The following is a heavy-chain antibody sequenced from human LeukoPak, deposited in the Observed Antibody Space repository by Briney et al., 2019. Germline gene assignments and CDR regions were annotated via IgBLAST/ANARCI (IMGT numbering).Heavy chain of an antibody. V-gene: IGHV3-23*01. Sequence: GGSLRLSCAASGFALSSYSMSWVRQAPGKGLEWVSTIIYSGDSTAYAESVKGRFTISRDNSKNTLYLQMNSLRAEGTAVYYCSKVLTAAGTDMLFADWGQGTLGTVSS. CDR3: SKVLTAAGTDMLFAD. D-gene: IGHD1-14*01. J-gene: IGHJ4*02. CDR1: GFALSSYS. CDR2: IIYSGDST.